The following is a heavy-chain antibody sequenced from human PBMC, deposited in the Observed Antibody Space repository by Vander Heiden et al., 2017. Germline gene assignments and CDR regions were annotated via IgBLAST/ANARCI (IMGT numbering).Heavy chain of an antibody. CDR2: IKQDGSEK. V-gene: IGHV3-7*01. CDR3: TREGSGWLDY. CDR1: GFTFNIHW. J-gene: IGHJ4*02. Sequence: EVQLVESGGGLVQPGGSLRPSCAASGFTFNIHWVSWVRQAPGKGLEWVANIKQDGSEKYYVDSVKGRFTISRDNAKNSLYLQMNSLRAEDTAVYYCTREGSGWLDYWGQGALVTVSS. D-gene: IGHD6-19*01.